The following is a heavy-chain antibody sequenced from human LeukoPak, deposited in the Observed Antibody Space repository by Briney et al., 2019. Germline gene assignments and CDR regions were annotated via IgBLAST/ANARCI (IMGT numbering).Heavy chain of an antibody. D-gene: IGHD6-19*01. J-gene: IGHJ4*02. V-gene: IGHV3-30*04. Sequence: GGSLRLSCAASGFTLSNYAMHWVRQAPGKGLEWVAIISYDGSNKYYADSVKGRFTISRDNSKNTLYLQMNSLRAGDTAVYFCARGSTVADSFDYWGQGTLVTVSS. CDR1: GFTLSNYA. CDR3: ARGSTVADSFDY. CDR2: ISYDGSNK.